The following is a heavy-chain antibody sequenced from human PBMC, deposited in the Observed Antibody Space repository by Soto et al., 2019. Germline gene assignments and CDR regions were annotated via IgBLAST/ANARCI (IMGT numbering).Heavy chain of an antibody. J-gene: IGHJ6*02. D-gene: IGHD3-22*01. CDR1: GYTFTSYG. CDR3: ARGIYYYDSSGYPTFYYYGMDV. V-gene: IGHV1-18*01. CDR2: ISAYNGNT. Sequence: QVPLVQSGAEVKKPGASVKVSCKASGYTFTSYGISWVRQAPGQGLEWTGWISAYNGNTNYAQKLQGRVTMTTDTSTSTAYMELRSLRSDDTAVYYCARGIYYYDSSGYPTFYYYGMDVWGQGTTVTVSS.